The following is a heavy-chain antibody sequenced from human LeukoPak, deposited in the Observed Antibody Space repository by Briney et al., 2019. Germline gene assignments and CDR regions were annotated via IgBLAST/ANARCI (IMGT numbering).Heavy chain of an antibody. V-gene: IGHV3-23*01. CDR2: ISGSGGST. CDR1: GGSFSGYY. J-gene: IGHJ3*02. CDR3: AKIPPQAFDI. Sequence: LSLTCAVYGGSFSGYYWSWVRQAPGKGLEWVSAISGSGGSTYYADSVKGRFTISRDNSKNTLYLQMNSLRAEDTAVYYCAKIPPQAFDIWGQGTMVTVSS.